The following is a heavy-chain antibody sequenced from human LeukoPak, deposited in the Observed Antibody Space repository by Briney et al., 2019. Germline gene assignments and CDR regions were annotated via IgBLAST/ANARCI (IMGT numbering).Heavy chain of an antibody. CDR1: GGSISSYY. J-gene: IGHJ3*02. D-gene: IGHD1-1*01. CDR3: ARRVATTGIYAFDI. V-gene: IGHV4-59*01. Sequence: TSETLSLTCTVSGGSISSYYWSWIRQPPGKGLEWIGYVYYTGSTNYNPSLKSRVTISVDTSKIQFSLKLSSVTAADTAVYDCARRVATTGIYAFDIWGQGTMTTVSS. CDR2: VYYTGST.